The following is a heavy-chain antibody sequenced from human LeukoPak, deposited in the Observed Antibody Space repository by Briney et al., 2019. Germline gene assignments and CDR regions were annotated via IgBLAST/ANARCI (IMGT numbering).Heavy chain of an antibody. J-gene: IGHJ4*02. CDR3: ARDQEGFDY. CDR1: GYSFTNNY. V-gene: IGHV1-46*01. Sequence: ASVRVSFKASGYSFTNNYIKWGGQAPGKGIEWMGMIYPRDGSTSYAQRFQDRVTVARDTSTSTVHMELSGLRAEDTALYYCARDQEGFDYWGQGTLVTVSS. CDR2: IYPRDGST.